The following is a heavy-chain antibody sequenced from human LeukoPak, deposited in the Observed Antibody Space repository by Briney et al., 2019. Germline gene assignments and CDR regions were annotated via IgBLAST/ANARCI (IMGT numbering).Heavy chain of an antibody. D-gene: IGHD3-10*01. V-gene: IGHV4-30-4*01. CDR3: ASLIMVRGVYFDY. CDR2: IYYSGST. Sequence: SETLSLTCTVSGVSISSGDYYWSWIRQPPGKGLEWIEYIYYSGSTYYNPSLKSRVTISVDTSKNQFSLKLSSVTAADTAVYYCASLIMVRGVYFDYWGQGTPVTVSS. CDR1: GVSISSGDYY. J-gene: IGHJ4*02.